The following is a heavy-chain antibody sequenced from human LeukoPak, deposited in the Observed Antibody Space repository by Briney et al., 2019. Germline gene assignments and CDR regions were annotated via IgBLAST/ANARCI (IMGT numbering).Heavy chain of an antibody. CDR2: ISSSSSTI. J-gene: IGHJ4*02. V-gene: IGHV3-48*01. CDR3: ARGYITGTRSGFDY. CDR1: GFTFSSYS. D-gene: IGHD1-20*01. Sequence: GGSLRLSCAASGFTFSSYSMNWVRQAPGKGLEWVSYISSSSSTICYADSVKGRFTISRDNAKNSLYLQMNSLRAEDTAVYYCARGYITGTRSGFDYWGQGTLVTVSS.